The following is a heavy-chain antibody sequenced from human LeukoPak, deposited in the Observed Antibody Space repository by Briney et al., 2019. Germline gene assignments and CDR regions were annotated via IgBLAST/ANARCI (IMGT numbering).Heavy chain of an antibody. CDR3: ARGYSSGWYFDY. CDR1: GFTFSSHG. D-gene: IGHD6-19*01. CDR2: IWYDGSNK. Sequence: GRSLRLSCAASGFTFSSHGMHWVRQAPGKGLEWVAVIWYDGSNKYYADSVKGRFTISRDNSKNTLYLQMNSLRAEDTAVYYCARGYSSGWYFDYWGQGTLVAVSS. V-gene: IGHV3-33*01. J-gene: IGHJ4*02.